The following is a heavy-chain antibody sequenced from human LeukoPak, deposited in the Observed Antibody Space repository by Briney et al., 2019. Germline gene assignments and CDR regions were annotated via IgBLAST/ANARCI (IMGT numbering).Heavy chain of an antibody. Sequence: GASVKVSCKASGGTFSSYAISWVRQAPGQGLEWMGRIDPNSGGTNYAQKFQGRVTMTRDTSISTAYMELSRLRSDDTAVYYCARVGSSSWYSFDYWGQGNLVTVSS. D-gene: IGHD6-13*01. CDR3: ARVGSSSWYSFDY. J-gene: IGHJ4*02. CDR2: IDPNSGGT. V-gene: IGHV1-2*06. CDR1: GGTFSSYA.